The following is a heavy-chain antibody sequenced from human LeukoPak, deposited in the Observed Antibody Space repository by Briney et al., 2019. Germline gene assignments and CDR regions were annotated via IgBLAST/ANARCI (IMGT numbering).Heavy chain of an antibody. CDR1: GYSFTSYW. CDR2: IYPGDSDT. D-gene: IGHD3-22*01. CDR3: ARLGYDSSGYLAPEYYGMDV. V-gene: IGHV5-51*01. J-gene: IGHJ6*02. Sequence: GESLKISRKGSGYSFTSYWIGWVRQMPGKGLEWMGIIYPGDSDTRYSPSFQGQVTISADKSISTAYLQWSSLKASDTAMYYCARLGYDSSGYLAPEYYGMDVWGQGTTVTVSS.